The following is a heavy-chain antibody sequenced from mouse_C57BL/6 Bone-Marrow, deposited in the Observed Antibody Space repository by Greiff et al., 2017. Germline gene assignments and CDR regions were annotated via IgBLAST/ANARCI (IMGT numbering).Heavy chain of an antibody. CDR2: IDPSDSYT. D-gene: IGHD4-1*01. J-gene: IGHJ1*03. Sequence: VQLQQPGAELVMPGASVKLSCKASGYTFTSYWMHWVKQRPGQGLEWIGEIDPSDSYTNYNQKFKGKSTLTVDKSSSTAYMQLSSLTSEDSAVYYCARRTWEGYWYFDGWGTGTTVTVSS. CDR1: GYTFTSYW. V-gene: IGHV1-69*01. CDR3: ARRTWEGYWYFDG.